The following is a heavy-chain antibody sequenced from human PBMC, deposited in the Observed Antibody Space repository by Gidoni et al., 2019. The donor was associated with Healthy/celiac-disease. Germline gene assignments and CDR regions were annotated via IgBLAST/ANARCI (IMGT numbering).Heavy chain of an antibody. CDR1: GLTFSNYA. CDR2: IGGSGRST. Sequence: EVQVLESGGGWVQTGGSLRLSCVASGLTFSNYARSWVRQAPGKGLEWVSGIGGSGRSTNYADSMKGRFTISRDESKTILYLQMKGLRAEDTAVYYCAKDIFQYSSSPGYYGMDVWGQGTTVTVSS. J-gene: IGHJ6*02. V-gene: IGHV3-23*01. D-gene: IGHD6-6*01. CDR3: AKDIFQYSSSPGYYGMDV.